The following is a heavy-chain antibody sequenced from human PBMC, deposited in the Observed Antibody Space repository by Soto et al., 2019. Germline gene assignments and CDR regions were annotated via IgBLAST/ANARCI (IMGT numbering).Heavy chain of an antibody. CDR1: GFTFSSYG. CDR3: ARDPSPTTVTFSWFDP. D-gene: IGHD4-4*01. V-gene: IGHV3-33*01. Sequence: QVQLVESGGGVVQPGRSLRLSCAASGFTFSSYGMHWVRQAPGKGLEWVAVIWYDGSNKYYADSVKGRFTISRDNSKNTLYLQMNSLRAEDTAVYYCARDPSPTTVTFSWFDPWGQGTLVTVSS. CDR2: IWYDGSNK. J-gene: IGHJ5*02.